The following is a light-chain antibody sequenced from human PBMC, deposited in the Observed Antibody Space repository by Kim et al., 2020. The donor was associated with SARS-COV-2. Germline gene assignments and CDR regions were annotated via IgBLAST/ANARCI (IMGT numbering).Light chain of an antibody. V-gene: IGLV1-51*01. Sequence: GQKVTISCSGSSSNTGKNYVSWYQHLPGTAPKLLIYGNNERPSGIPDRFSGSKSGTSATLGIAGLQTGDEADYYCGAWDTSLTTWVFGGGTQLTVL. CDR2: GNN. CDR1: SSNTGKNY. J-gene: IGLJ3*02. CDR3: GAWDTSLTTWV.